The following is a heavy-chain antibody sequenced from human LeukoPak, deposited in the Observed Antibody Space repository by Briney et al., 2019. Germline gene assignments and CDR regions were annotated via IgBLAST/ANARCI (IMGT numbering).Heavy chain of an antibody. CDR3: ARGHGSSGYYPFDY. CDR1: GFTFSSYS. V-gene: IGHV3-21*01. J-gene: IGHJ4*02. D-gene: IGHD3-22*01. CDR2: ISSSSSYI. Sequence: SGGSLRLSCAASGFTFSSYSMNWVRQAPGKGLEWVSSISSSSSYIYYADSVKGRFTISRDNAKNSLYLQMNSLRAEDTAVYYCARGHGSSGYYPFDYWGQGTLVTVSS.